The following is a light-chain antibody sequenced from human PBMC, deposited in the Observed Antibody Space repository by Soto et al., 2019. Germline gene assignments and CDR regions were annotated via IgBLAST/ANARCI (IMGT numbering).Light chain of an antibody. J-gene: IGLJ3*02. V-gene: IGLV2-11*01. CDR3: CSYAGSYTWV. CDR2: DVS. CDR1: SSDVGDYNY. Sequence: QSALTQPRSVSGSPGQSVTISCTGTSSDVGDYNYVSWYQQHPGKAPKLMIYDVSERPSGVPDRFSGSKPGNTASLTISGLQAEDEADYYCCSYAGSYTWVFGGGTKVTVL.